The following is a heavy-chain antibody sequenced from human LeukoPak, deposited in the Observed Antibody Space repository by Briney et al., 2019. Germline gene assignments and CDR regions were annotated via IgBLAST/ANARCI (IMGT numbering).Heavy chain of an antibody. V-gene: IGHV4-34*01. CDR3: ARDYCSSTSCYPYYYYYGMDV. D-gene: IGHD2-2*01. CDR1: GFTFSSYA. J-gene: IGHJ6*02. CDR2: INHSGST. Sequence: GSLRLSCAASGFTFSSYAMSWVRQPPGKGLEWIGEINHSGSTNYNPSLKSRVTISVDTSKNQFSLKLSSVTAADTAVYYCARDYCSSTSCYPYYYYYGMDVWGQGTTVTVSS.